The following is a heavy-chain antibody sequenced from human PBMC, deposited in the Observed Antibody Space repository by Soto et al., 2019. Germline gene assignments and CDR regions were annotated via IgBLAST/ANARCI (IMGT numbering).Heavy chain of an antibody. CDR1: GYTFTSYA. D-gene: IGHD6-19*01. J-gene: IGHJ6*02. CDR2: INAGNGNT. Sequence: ASVKVSCKASGYTFTSYATHWVRQAPGQRLEWMGWINAGNGNTKYSQKFQGRVTITRDTSASTAYMELSSLRSEDTAVYYCARVARGAGHYYYYGMDVWGQGTTVTVSS. V-gene: IGHV1-3*01. CDR3: ARVARGAGHYYYYGMDV.